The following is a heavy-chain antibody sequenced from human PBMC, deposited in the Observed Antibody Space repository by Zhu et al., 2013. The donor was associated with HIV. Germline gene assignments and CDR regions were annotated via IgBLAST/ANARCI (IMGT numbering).Heavy chain of an antibody. Sequence: QVQLVQSGAEVKKPGASVKVSCKASGYTFNTYGISWVRQAPGQGLEWMGWSNIYNGHTDYEQKFQGRVTMTTDTSTSTAYMDXRGRLEIETTTGRSYLRVDEDDLRYYG. CDR1: GYTFNTYG. CDR3: YLRVDEDDLRYYG. J-gene: IGHJ6*01. CDR2: SNIYNGHT. V-gene: IGHV1-18*04. D-gene: IGHD3-16*01.